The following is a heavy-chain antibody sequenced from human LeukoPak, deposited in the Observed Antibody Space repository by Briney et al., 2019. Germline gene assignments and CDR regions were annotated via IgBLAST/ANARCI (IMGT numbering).Heavy chain of an antibody. V-gene: IGHV3-7*03. CDR1: GFTFSSYA. D-gene: IGHD3-10*02. Sequence: GGSLRLSCAASGFTFSSYAMHWVRQTPGKGLEWVASISNGGYPTYYVDSVRGRFTISRDDARSSLFLQMNGVRADDTAVYYCTRENYVPDSWGQGTLVTVSS. CDR3: TRENYVPDS. J-gene: IGHJ4*02. CDR2: ISNGGYPT.